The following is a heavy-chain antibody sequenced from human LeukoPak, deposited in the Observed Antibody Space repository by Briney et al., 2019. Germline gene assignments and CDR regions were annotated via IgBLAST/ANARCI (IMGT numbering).Heavy chain of an antibody. D-gene: IGHD6-13*01. V-gene: IGHV4-34*01. CDR1: GGSFSGYY. CDR3: ARGRWYADY. J-gene: IGHJ4*02. CDR2: INHSGST. Sequence: SETLSLTCAVYGGSFSGYYWSWIRQPPGKGLEWIGEINHSGSTNYNPSLKSRVTISVDTSKNQFSLKLSSVTAADTAVYYCARGRWYADYWGQGTLVTVSS.